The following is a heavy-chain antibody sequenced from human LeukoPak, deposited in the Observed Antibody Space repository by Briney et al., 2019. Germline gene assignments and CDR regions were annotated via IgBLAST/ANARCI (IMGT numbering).Heavy chain of an antibody. CDR1: GDSITSSHW. CDR2: IFHAGST. D-gene: IGHD4-17*01. J-gene: IGHJ4*02. Sequence: SETLSLTCAVSGDSITSSHWWPWIRQPPGKGLEWIGEIFHAGSTNYNSSLESRVTISVDKSKNQFSLKLTSVTAADTAVYFCARAYGDYRWFFDFWGPGILVTVSS. CDR3: ARAYGDYRWFFDF. V-gene: IGHV4-4*02.